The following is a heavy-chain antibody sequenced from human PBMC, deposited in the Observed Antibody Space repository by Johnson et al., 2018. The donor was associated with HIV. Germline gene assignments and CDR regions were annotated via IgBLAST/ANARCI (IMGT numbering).Heavy chain of an antibody. D-gene: IGHD1-26*01. Sequence: MLLVESGGGVVEPGRSLRLSCAASGFTFSSYWMSWVRQAPGKGLACVANIRQDGSEKYYVDSVKGRFNISRDNAKNSLFLQMNSLRAEDTAVYYCAYSGSYYSAFDIWGQGTMVTVSS. CDR2: IRQDGSEK. CDR3: AYSGSYYSAFDI. J-gene: IGHJ3*02. V-gene: IGHV3-7*01. CDR1: GFTFSSYW.